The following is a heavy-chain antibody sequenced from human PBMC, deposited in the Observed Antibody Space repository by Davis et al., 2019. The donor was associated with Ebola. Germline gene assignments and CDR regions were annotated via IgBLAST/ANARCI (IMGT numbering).Heavy chain of an antibody. J-gene: IGHJ5*02. CDR1: GYTFTNYG. Sequence: ASVKVSCKASGYTFTNYGITWVRQAPGQGLEWMGWINPHNGNTNYAQNVQGRVTMTTDTSTSTAYMEVGSLRSDDTAVYYCARGAARPGTGFDPWGQGTLVTVSS. D-gene: IGHD6-6*01. CDR2: INPHNGNT. V-gene: IGHV1-18*04. CDR3: ARGAARPGTGFDP.